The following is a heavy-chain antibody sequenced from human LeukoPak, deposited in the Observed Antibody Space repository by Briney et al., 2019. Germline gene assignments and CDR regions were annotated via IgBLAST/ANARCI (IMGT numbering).Heavy chain of an antibody. CDR3: AKLAKYFYGWETYYFFEH. J-gene: IGHJ4*02. CDR2: INQDGTEK. D-gene: IGHD3-10*01. Sequence: GGSLRLSCAASGFSFTTYWMSWVRQAPGKGLEWVANINQDGTEKYYVDSVKGRFTISRDNAKNSLYLQMNSLRVEDTAVYYCAKLAKYFYGWETYYFFEHWGQGTPVTASS. CDR1: GFSFTTYW. V-gene: IGHV3-7*01.